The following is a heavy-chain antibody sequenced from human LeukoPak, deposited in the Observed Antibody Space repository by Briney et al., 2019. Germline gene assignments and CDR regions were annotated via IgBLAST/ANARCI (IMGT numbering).Heavy chain of an antibody. D-gene: IGHD4-17*01. CDR1: GGTFSSYA. CDR2: IIPIFGTA. J-gene: IGHJ5*02. V-gene: IGHV1-69*13. Sequence: ASVKVSCKASGGTFSSYAISWVRQAPGQGLEWMGGIIPIFGTANYAQKFQGRVTITADESTSTAYMELSSLRSEDTAVYYCTRDTVTTGWFDPWGQGTLVTVSS. CDR3: TRDTVTTGWFDP.